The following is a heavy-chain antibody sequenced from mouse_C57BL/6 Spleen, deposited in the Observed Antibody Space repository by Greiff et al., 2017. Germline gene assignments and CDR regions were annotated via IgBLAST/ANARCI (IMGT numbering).Heavy chain of an antibody. CDR2: INPNNGGT. V-gene: IGHV1-26*01. CDR1: GYTFTDSY. D-gene: IGHD1-1*01. Sequence: EVQLQQSGPELVMPGASVKISCKASGYTFTDSYMNWVKQSHGKSLEWIGDINPNNGGTSYNQKFKGKATLTVDKSSSTAYMELRSLTSEDSAVYYCARGTTVVNLDYWGQGTTLTVSS. CDR3: ARGTTVVNLDY. J-gene: IGHJ2*01.